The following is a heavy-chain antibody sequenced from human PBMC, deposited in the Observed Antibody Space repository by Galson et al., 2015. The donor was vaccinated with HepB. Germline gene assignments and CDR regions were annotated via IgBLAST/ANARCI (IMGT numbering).Heavy chain of an antibody. CDR1: GYTFTSYD. D-gene: IGHD3-3*01. CDR3: ARGGGRYDFWSGYYYYYYGMDV. CDR2: MNPNSGNT. Sequence: SVKVSCKASGYTFTSYDINWVRQATGQGLEWMGWMNPNSGNTGYAQKFQGRVTMTRNTSISTAYMELSSLRSEDTAVYYCARGGGRYDFWSGYYYYYYGMDVWGQGTTVTVSS. V-gene: IGHV1-8*01. J-gene: IGHJ6*02.